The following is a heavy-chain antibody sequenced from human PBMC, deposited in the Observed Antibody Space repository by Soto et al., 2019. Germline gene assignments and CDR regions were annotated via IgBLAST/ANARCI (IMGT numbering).Heavy chain of an antibody. Sequence: PGESLKISCKGSGYRFTSYWIGWVRQMPGKGLEWMGIIYPGDSDTRYSPSFQGQVTISADKSISTAYLQWSSLKASDTAMYYCARQTEMGYGLAAAFDIWGQGTMVTVSS. D-gene: IGHD5-18*01. CDR3: ARQTEMGYGLAAAFDI. CDR1: GYRFTSYW. CDR2: IYPGDSDT. V-gene: IGHV5-51*01. J-gene: IGHJ3*02.